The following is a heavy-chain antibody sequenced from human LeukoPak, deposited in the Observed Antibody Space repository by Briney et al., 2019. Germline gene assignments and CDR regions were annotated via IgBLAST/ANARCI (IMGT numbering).Heavy chain of an antibody. CDR3: ARGTVTIGYVDY. V-gene: IGHV3-53*01. CDR2: NYSGGST. D-gene: IGHD4-11*01. Sequence: PGGFLRPSCTASGISASSNYMSWVRPAPGEGLGWVSVNYSGGSTDYGDSVKGRFTISRDNSKNTAYIQMNSLRAEDTAIYYCARGTVTIGYVDYWGQGTLVTVSS. CDR1: GISASSNY. J-gene: IGHJ4*02.